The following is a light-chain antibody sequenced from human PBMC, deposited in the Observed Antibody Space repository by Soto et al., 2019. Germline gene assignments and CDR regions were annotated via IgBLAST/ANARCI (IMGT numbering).Light chain of an antibody. V-gene: IGKV2-28*01. Sequence: IVMTQSPLSLPVTPGEPASISCRSSQSLLHSNGYTYFHWYLQKPGQSPQLLIYWGSSRASGVPDRFSGSGSGTDFTLKISRVEAEDVGVYYCMQALQTPYTFGQGTKLEIK. J-gene: IGKJ2*01. CDR3: MQALQTPYT. CDR2: WGS. CDR1: QSLLHSNGYTY.